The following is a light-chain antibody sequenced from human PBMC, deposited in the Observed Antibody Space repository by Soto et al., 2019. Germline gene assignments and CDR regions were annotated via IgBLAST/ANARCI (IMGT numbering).Light chain of an antibody. CDR3: QQRSNWPSIT. Sequence: PGERATLSCRASQSVSSYLAWYQQKPGQAPRLLIYDASNRATGIPARFSGSGSGTDFTLTISSLEPEDFAVYHCQQRSNWPSITFGQGTRLEIK. CDR1: QSVSSY. V-gene: IGKV3-11*01. CDR2: DAS. J-gene: IGKJ5*01.